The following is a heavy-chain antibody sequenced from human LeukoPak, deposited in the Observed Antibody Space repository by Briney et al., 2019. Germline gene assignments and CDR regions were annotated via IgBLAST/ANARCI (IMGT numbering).Heavy chain of an antibody. V-gene: IGHV1-18*01. CDR1: GYTFTSYG. J-gene: IGHJ3*02. Sequence: ASVKVSCKASGYTFTSYGISWVRQAPGQGLEWMGWISAYNGNTNYAQKLQGRVTMTTDTSTSTAYMELRSLRSDDTAVYYCARDGDGYSYGQSAFDIWGQGTMVTVSS. CDR3: ARDGDGYSYGQSAFDI. D-gene: IGHD5-18*01. CDR2: ISAYNGNT.